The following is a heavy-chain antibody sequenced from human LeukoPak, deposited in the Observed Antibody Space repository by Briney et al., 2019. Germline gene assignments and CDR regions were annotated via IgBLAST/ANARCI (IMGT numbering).Heavy chain of an antibody. CDR2: ISSSSSTI. V-gene: IGHV3-48*01. CDR1: GFTFSSYS. D-gene: IGHD1-26*01. CDR3: AKEDSGSYPLYYYYYYMDV. J-gene: IGHJ6*03. Sequence: GGSLRLSCAASGFTFSSYSMNWVRQAPGKGLEWVSYISSSSSTIYYADSVKGRFTISRDNSKDTLYLQMNSLRAEDTAVYYCAKEDSGSYPLYYYYYYMDVWGKGTTVTISS.